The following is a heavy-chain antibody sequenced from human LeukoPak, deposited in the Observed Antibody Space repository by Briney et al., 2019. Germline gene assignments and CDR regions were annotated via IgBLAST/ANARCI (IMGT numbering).Heavy chain of an antibody. CDR2: IYYSGST. D-gene: IGHD3-10*01. V-gene: IGHV4-39*01. CDR1: GGSISSSSYY. Sequence: PSETLSLTCTVSGGSISSSSYYWGWLRQPPGKGLEWIGSIYYSGSTYYNPSLKSRVTISVDTSKNQFSLKLSSVTAADTAVYYCARTGSGFDPWGQGTLVTVSS. CDR3: ARTGSGFDP. J-gene: IGHJ5*02.